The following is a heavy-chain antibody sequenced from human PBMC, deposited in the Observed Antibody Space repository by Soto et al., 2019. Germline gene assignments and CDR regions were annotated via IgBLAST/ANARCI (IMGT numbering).Heavy chain of an antibody. CDR1: GFTVSSNY. Sequence: EVQLVESGGGLVQPGGSLRLSCAASGFTVSSNYMSWVRQAPGKGLEWVSVIYSGGSTYYADSVKGRFTISRDNSKNTLYLQMNSLRAEDTAVYYCARGWFGELSSWFGPWGQGTLVTVSS. CDR3: ARGWFGELSSWFGP. CDR2: IYSGGST. V-gene: IGHV3-66*01. J-gene: IGHJ5*02. D-gene: IGHD3-10*01.